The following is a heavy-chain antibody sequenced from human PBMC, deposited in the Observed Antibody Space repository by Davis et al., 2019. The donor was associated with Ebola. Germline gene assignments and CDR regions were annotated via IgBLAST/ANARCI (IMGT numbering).Heavy chain of an antibody. J-gene: IGHJ3*02. CDR3: VKDLGTSGIFDI. V-gene: IGHV3-23*01. Sequence: GESLKISCAGSGFSFSSYGMSWVRQAPGKGLEWVSAISPSAGSAFYEDSVNGRFTISRDNSRSSLYLQMNTLRADDTAVYYCVKDLGTSGIFDIWGQGTVVTVSS. D-gene: IGHD1-7*01. CDR2: ISPSAGSA. CDR1: GFSFSSYG.